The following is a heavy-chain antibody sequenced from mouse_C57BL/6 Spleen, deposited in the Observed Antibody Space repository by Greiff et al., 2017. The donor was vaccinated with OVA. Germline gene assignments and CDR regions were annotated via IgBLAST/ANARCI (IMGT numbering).Heavy chain of an antibody. V-gene: IGHV5-6*02. D-gene: IGHD4-1*01. Sequence: DVKLVESGGDLVKPGGSLKLSCAASGFTFSSYGMSWVRQTPDKRLEWVATISSGGSYTYYPDSVKGRFTISRDNAKNTLYLQMSSLKSEDTAMYYCAGGLGRGYAMDYWGQGTSVTVSS. CDR1: GFTFSSYG. CDR2: ISSGGSYT. CDR3: AGGLGRGYAMDY. J-gene: IGHJ4*01.